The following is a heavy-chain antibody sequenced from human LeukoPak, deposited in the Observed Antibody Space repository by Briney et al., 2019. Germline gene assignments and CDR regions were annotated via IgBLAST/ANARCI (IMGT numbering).Heavy chain of an antibody. V-gene: IGHV3-49*03. D-gene: IGHD4-17*01. CDR3: TREAGDRVDY. Sequence: GGSLRLSCTASGFTFVVYAMSWFRRAPGKGLEWVGFIRMKASGATTEYAASVKGRFTMSRDDSKNIAFLQMNSLKTEDAAVYYCTREAGDRVDYWGQGTLVIVSS. CDR2: IRMKASGATT. J-gene: IGHJ4*02. CDR1: GFTFVVYA.